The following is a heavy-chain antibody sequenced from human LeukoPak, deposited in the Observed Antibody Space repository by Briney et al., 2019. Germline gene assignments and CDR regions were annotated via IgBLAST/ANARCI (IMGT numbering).Heavy chain of an antibody. CDR1: GFTFSSYS. CDR2: ISSSSSTI. Sequence: GGSLRLSCAASGFTFSSYSMNWVRQAPGKGLEWVSHISSSSSTIYYADSVKGRFTISSDNAKNSLYLQMNSLRAEDTAVYYCAREGYSYGIDYWGQGTLVTVSS. J-gene: IGHJ4*02. V-gene: IGHV3-48*01. D-gene: IGHD5-18*01. CDR3: AREGYSYGIDY.